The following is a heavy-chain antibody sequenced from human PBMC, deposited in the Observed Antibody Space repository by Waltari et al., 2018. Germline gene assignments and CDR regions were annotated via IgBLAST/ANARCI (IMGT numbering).Heavy chain of an antibody. CDR3: ARDDGIRTVDY. CDR2: IKPDGTED. Sequence: QLVESGGGLVQPGGSLRLSCVVSGFTFSSYWMSWVRQTPGKGLEWVANIKPDGTEDYDVDYVKGRFTISRDNAKNSLYLQMNSLRAEDTAVYYCARDDGIRTVDYWGQGTLVTVSS. V-gene: IGHV3-7*01. D-gene: IGHD1-20*01. J-gene: IGHJ4*02. CDR1: GFTFSSYW.